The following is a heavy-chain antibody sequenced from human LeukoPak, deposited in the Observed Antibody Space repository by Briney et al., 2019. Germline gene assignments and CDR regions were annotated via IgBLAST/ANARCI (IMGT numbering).Heavy chain of an antibody. D-gene: IGHD1-7*01. Sequence: PGGSLRLSCAVSGLSFSTSWMGWVRQAPGKGLEWVANIKQDGSEKYYVDSVKGRFIVSRDNARNSLFLQMNNLRAEDTAVYYCARRKTGTAASPLYYFDYWGQGTLVTVSS. CDR1: GLSFSTSW. CDR3: ARRKTGTAASPLYYFDY. CDR2: IKQDGSEK. V-gene: IGHV3-7*01. J-gene: IGHJ4*01.